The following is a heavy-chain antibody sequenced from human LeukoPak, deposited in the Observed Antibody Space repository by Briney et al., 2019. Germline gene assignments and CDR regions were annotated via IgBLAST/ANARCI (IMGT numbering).Heavy chain of an antibody. Sequence: SETLSLTCTVSGGSISSGGYYWSWIRQHPGKGLEWIGYIYYSGSTNYNPSLKSRVTISVDTSKNQFSLKLSSVTAADTAVYYCARQGELYSSSLQDTYYFDYWGQGTLVTVSS. J-gene: IGHJ4*02. V-gene: IGHV4-61*08. CDR2: IYYSGST. CDR3: ARQGELYSSSLQDTYYFDY. D-gene: IGHD6-13*01. CDR1: GGSISSGGYY.